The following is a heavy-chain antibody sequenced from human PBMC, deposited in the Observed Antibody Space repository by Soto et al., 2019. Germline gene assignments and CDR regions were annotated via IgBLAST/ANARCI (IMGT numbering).Heavy chain of an antibody. Sequence: EVQVLESGGGLVQPGGSLRLSFTDSGFTFSNYAMSWVRQAPGKGLEWVSAISASGGSTYFADSARGRFTISRDNSKNTLYLQVNSLRAEDTALYYCAKYNYDTPNGYFALWGRGTLVTVSS. V-gene: IGHV3-23*01. D-gene: IGHD3-22*01. CDR3: AKYNYDTPNGYFAL. J-gene: IGHJ2*01. CDR2: ISASGGST. CDR1: GFTFSNYA.